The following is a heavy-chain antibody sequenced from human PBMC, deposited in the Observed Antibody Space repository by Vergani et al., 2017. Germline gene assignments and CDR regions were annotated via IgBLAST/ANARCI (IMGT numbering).Heavy chain of an antibody. J-gene: IGHJ3*02. Sequence: QVQLQESGPGLLKPSQTLSLTCSVAGDSISSGNYYWNWIRQPAGKGLEWMGRIYSSGSTSYNPSIKSRITMSLDTSKNQFSLKLSSVTAADTAVYYCARNPYCGGDCYSDAFDIWGQGTMVTVSS. V-gene: IGHV4-61*02. CDR2: IYSSGST. D-gene: IGHD2-21*02. CDR1: GDSISSGNYY. CDR3: ARNPYCGGDCYSDAFDI.